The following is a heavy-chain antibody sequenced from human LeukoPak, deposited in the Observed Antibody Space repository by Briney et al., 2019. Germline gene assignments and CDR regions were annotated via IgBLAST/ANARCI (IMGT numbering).Heavy chain of an antibody. Sequence: PSETLSLTCAVYGGSFSGYYWSWIRQPPGKGLEWIGEINHSGSTNYNPSLKSRVTISVDTSKNHFSLRLSSVTAADTAVYYCARQHHGSGTIDHWGQGTLVIVSS. D-gene: IGHD3-10*01. CDR2: INHSGST. CDR3: ARQHHGSGTIDH. V-gene: IGHV4-34*01. CDR1: GGSFSGYY. J-gene: IGHJ4*02.